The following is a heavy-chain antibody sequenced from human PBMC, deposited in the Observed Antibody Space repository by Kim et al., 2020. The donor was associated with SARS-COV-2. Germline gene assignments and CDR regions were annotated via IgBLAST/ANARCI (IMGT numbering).Heavy chain of an antibody. J-gene: IGHJ5*02. CDR1: GFTFSSYA. CDR2: ISYDGSNK. V-gene: IGHV3-30*04. CDR3: ARARFATLQGWFDP. D-gene: IGHD3-3*01. Sequence: GGSLRLSCAASGFTFSSYAMHWVRQAPGKGLEWVAVISYDGSNKYYADSVKGRFTISRDNSKNTLYLQMNSLRAEDTAVYYCARARFATLQGWFDPWGQG.